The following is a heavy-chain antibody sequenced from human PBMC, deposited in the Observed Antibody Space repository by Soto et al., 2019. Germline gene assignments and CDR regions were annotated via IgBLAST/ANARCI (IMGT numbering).Heavy chain of an antibody. CDR3: ARDDYSNYGRFDY. V-gene: IGHV1-3*01. J-gene: IGHJ4*02. D-gene: IGHD4-4*01. CDR2: INAGNGNT. Sequence: ASVKVSCKASGYTFSSYAMHWVRQAPGQRLEWMGWINAGNGNTKYSQKFQGWVTMTRDTSISTAYMELSRLRSDDTAVYYCARDDYSNYGRFDYWGQGTLVTVSS. CDR1: GYTFSSYA.